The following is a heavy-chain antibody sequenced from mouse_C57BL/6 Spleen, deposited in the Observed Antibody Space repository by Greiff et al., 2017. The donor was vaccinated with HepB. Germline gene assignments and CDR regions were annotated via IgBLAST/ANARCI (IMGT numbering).Heavy chain of an antibody. CDR1: GYSITSGYY. Sequence: EVQLQESGPGLVKPSQSLSLTCSVTGYSITSGYYWNWIRQFPGNKLEWMGYISYDGSNNYNPSLKNRISITRDTSKNQFFLKLNSVTTEDTATYYGARGDYSWFAYWGQGTLVTVSA. CDR3: ARGDYSWFAY. D-gene: IGHD1-1*01. V-gene: IGHV3-6*01. J-gene: IGHJ3*01. CDR2: ISYDGSN.